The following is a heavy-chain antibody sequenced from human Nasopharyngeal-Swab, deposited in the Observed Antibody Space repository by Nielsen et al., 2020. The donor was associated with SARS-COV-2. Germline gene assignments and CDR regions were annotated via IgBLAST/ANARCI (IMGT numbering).Heavy chain of an antibody. V-gene: IGHV3-43*02. CDR3: AKPFWSGYYSGDSFDF. D-gene: IGHD3-3*01. CDR2: ISGDGDSA. Sequence: RQPRGKGLEWVSLISGDGDSASYRDSVKGRFTISRENNKNSLYLQMNSLTVEDTALYYCAKPFWSGYYSGDSFDFWGRGTMVTVSS. J-gene: IGHJ3*01.